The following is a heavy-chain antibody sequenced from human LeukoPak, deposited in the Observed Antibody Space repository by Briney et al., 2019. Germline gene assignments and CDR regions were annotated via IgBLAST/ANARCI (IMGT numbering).Heavy chain of an antibody. CDR2: ISYDGSNK. D-gene: IGHD3-10*01. CDR3: AKEALLWFGEQQTHFDY. CDR1: GFTFSSYG. J-gene: IGHJ4*02. V-gene: IGHV3-30*18. Sequence: GGSLRLSCAASGFTFSSYGMHWVRQAPGKGLEWVAVISYDGSNKYYADSVKGRFTISRDNSKNTLYLQMNSLRAEDTAVYYCAKEALLWFGEQQTHFDYWGQGTLVTVSS.